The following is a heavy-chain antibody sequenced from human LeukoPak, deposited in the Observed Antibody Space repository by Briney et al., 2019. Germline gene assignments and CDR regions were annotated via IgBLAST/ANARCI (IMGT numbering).Heavy chain of an antibody. CDR3: ARTMVRGVLAYYYYYGMDV. J-gene: IGHJ6*02. CDR1: GFTFSSYA. CDR2: ISYDGSNK. Sequence: PGGSLRLSCAASGFTFSSYAMHWVRQAPGKGLEWVAVISYDGSNKYYADSVKGRFTISRDNSKNTLYLQMNSLRAEDMAVYYCARTMVRGVLAYYYYYGMDVWGQGTTVTVSS. V-gene: IGHV3-30-3*01. D-gene: IGHD3-10*01.